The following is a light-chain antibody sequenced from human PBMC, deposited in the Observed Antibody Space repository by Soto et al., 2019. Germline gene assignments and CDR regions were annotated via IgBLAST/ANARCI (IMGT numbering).Light chain of an antibody. CDR3: LQYHNLWA. CDR1: QNIYSN. J-gene: IGKJ1*01. Sequence: IVMTQSPATLSVSPGERATLSCRASQNIYSNIAWYQHRPGQAPRLLIYGASTRAPGVPTRFSGSGSGTDFTLTISSLQSEDFAVYSCLQYHNLWAFGRGTKVDI. V-gene: IGKV3-15*01. CDR2: GAS.